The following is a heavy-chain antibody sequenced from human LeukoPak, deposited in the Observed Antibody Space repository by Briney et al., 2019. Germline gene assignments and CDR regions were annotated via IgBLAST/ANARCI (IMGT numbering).Heavy chain of an antibody. D-gene: IGHD2/OR15-2a*01. Sequence: PGGSLRLSCAASGFTLSRYSMNWVRQAPGKGLEWVSSISTSSSYIYYAGSVKGRFTISRDNAKNSLYLQMNSLRAEDTAVYYCAKGPLLWNWGQGTLVTVSS. J-gene: IGHJ4*02. CDR1: GFTLSRYS. CDR2: ISTSSSYI. CDR3: AKGPLLWN. V-gene: IGHV3-21*01.